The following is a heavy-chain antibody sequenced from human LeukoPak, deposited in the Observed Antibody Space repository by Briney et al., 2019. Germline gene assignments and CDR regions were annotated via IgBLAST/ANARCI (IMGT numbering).Heavy chain of an antibody. CDR3: ARAYSKNYLRFEY. V-gene: IGHV4-59*01. J-gene: IGHJ4*02. D-gene: IGHD4-11*01. CDR2: IYYSGST. CDR1: GGSTGNDL. Sequence: SETLTLPSAVSGGSTGNDLWSWIRQPPGKGLEWIGYIYYSGSTYYNPSLKSRVTTSVHTSKNKFSLRLSSVTAADTAVYYCARAYSKNYLRFEYWGQATMVTLSS.